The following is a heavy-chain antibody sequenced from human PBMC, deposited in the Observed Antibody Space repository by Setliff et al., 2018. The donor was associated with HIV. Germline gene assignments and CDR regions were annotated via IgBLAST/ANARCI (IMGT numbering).Heavy chain of an antibody. CDR1: GDSTSSSSSY. CDR2: SYYSGST. CDR3: ARTRGYTYGYIDS. J-gene: IGHJ4*02. D-gene: IGHD5-18*01. Sequence: PSETLSLTCTVSGDSTSSSSSYWGWIRQPQGKGLEWIGSSYYSGSTYYNPSLKSRVTISVDTSKNQFSLKLNSVTAADTAVYYCARTRGYTYGYIDSWAQGTLVTVSS. V-gene: IGHV4-39*01.